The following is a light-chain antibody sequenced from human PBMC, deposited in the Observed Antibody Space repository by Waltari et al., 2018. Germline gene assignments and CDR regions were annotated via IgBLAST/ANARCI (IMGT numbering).Light chain of an antibody. CDR2: AAS. V-gene: IGKV1-39*01. Sequence: DIQMTQSPSSLSASVGDRVTNTCRASQGISSYLNWYQQKAGKAPKLLIYAASNLQNGVPSRFRGSGSVTDFTLTINSLQLEDFATYYCQQSYTPPSLTFGQGTKVEIK. CDR1: QGISSY. CDR3: QQSYTPPSLT. J-gene: IGKJ1*01.